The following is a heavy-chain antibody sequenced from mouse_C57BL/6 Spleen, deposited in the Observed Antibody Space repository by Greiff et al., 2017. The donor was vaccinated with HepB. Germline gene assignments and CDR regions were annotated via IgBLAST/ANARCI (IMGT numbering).Heavy chain of an antibody. CDR3: ARSLIRGYFDV. V-gene: IGHV1-69*01. J-gene: IGHJ1*03. CDR2: IDPSDSYT. Sequence: QVHVKQPGAELVMPGASVKLSCKASGYTFTSYWMHWVKQRPGQGLEWIGEIDPSDSYTNYNQKFKGKSTLTVDKSSSTAYMQLSSLTSEDSAVYYCARSLIRGYFDVWGTGTTVTVSS. CDR1: GYTFTSYW.